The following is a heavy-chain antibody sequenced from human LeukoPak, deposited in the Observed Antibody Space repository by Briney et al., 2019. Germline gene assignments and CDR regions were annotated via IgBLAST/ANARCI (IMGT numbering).Heavy chain of an antibody. CDR1: GGTFSSYA. CDR2: INPNSGGT. CDR3: ARASRIYDFWSGYYPPDV. D-gene: IGHD3-3*01. J-gene: IGHJ6*02. Sequence: GASVKVSCKASGGTFSSYAISWVRQAPGQGLEWMGRINPNSGGTNYAQKFQGRVTMTRDTSISTAYMELSRLRSDDTAVYYCARASRIYDFWSGYYPPDVWGQGTTVTVSS. V-gene: IGHV1-2*06.